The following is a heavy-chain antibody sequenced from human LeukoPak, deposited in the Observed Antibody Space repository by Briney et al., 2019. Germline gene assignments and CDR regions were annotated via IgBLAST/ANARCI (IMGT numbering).Heavy chain of an antibody. J-gene: IGHJ5*02. CDR2: INPNTDAT. Sequence: ASVKVSCKASGYTFTGYYMHWVRQTPGRGLEWMGWINPNTDATKNAQKFQGRVTMTRDTSISTAYMELSRLTSDDTAIYYCARPPYGSGSIGWFDPWGQGTLVTVSS. CDR1: GYTFTGYY. D-gene: IGHD3-10*01. V-gene: IGHV1-2*02. CDR3: ARPPYGSGSIGWFDP.